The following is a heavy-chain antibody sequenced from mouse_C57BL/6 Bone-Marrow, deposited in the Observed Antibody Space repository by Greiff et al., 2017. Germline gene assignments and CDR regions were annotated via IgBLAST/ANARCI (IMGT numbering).Heavy chain of an antibody. D-gene: IGHD1-1*02. J-gene: IGHJ1*03. Sequence: EVKLVESGGGLVKPGGSLKLSCAASGFTFSSYAMSWVRQTPEKRLEWVATISDGGSYTYYPDNVKGRFTLSRDNAKNNLYLQMSHLTSEDTAMYYCAIDHPVVVWYFDVWGTGTTVTVSS. CDR2: ISDGGSYT. CDR1: GFTFSSYA. V-gene: IGHV5-4*01. CDR3: AIDHPVVVWYFDV.